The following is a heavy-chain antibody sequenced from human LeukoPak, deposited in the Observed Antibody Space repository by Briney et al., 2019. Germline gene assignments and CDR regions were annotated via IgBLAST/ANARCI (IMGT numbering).Heavy chain of an antibody. D-gene: IGHD3-16*01. J-gene: IGHJ4*02. CDR3: AKVRWGSDNALDS. CDR1: GFTFSSYW. CDR2: INSDGSST. V-gene: IGHV3-74*01. Sequence: GGSLRLSCAASGFTFSSYWMHWVRQAPGKGLVWVSRINSDGSSTSYADSVKGRFTISRDNSMNTLYLQMNSLRAEDTVVYYCAKVRWGSDNALDSWGQGTLVTGSS.